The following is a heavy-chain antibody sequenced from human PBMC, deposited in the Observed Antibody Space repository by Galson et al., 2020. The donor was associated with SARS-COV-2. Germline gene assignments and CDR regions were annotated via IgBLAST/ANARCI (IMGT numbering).Heavy chain of an antibody. CDR1: GGSISNYF. CDR3: AREGSGSRPLDY. J-gene: IGHJ4*02. CDR2: IHVSGNT. V-gene: IGHV4-4*07. D-gene: IGHD1-26*01. Sequence: SETLSLTCNVSGGSISNYFWTWIRQPAGKGLQWIGRIHVSGNTNYNPSLNSRLTMSLDTSKNQFSLKLSSLSAADTALNYCAREGSGSRPLDYWGQGTLVTVSS.